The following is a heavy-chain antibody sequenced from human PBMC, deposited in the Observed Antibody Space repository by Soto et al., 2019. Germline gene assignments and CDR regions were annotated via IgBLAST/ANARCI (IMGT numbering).Heavy chain of an antibody. Sequence: SETLSLTCTVAGGSISSGDYYWSWIRQPPGKGLEWIGYIYYSGSTYYNPSLKSRVTISVDTSKNQFSLKLSSVTAADTAVYYCARESRGIAAAPGVFDYWGQGTLVTVSS. D-gene: IGHD6-13*01. CDR1: GGSISSGDYY. V-gene: IGHV4-30-4*01. J-gene: IGHJ4*02. CDR3: ARESRGIAAAPGVFDY. CDR2: IYYSGST.